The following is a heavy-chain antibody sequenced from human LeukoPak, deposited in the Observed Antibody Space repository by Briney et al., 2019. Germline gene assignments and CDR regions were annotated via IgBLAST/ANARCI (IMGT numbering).Heavy chain of an antibody. D-gene: IGHD3-3*01. Sequence: PSQTLSLTCAVSGGSISSGGYSWSWIRQPPGKGLEWIGYIYHSGSTYYNPSLKSRVTISVDRSKSQFSLKLSSVTAADTAVYYCARVYYDFWSGYYYYFDYWGQGTLVTVSS. J-gene: IGHJ4*02. CDR3: ARVYYDFWSGYYYYFDY. CDR1: GGSISSGGYS. V-gene: IGHV4-30-2*01. CDR2: IYHSGST.